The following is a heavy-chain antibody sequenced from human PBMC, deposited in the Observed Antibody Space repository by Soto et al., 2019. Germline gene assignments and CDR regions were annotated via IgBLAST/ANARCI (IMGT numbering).Heavy chain of an antibody. V-gene: IGHV5-10-1*01. CDR3: AAVAAAGADY. CDR1: GYSFTSYW. Sequence: GESLKISCKGSGYSFTSYWISWVRQMPGKGLEWMGIIDPSDSYTNYSPSFQGHVTISADKSISTAYLQWSSLKASDTAMYYCAAVAAAGADYWGQGTLVTVAS. CDR2: IDPSDSYT. D-gene: IGHD6-13*01. J-gene: IGHJ4*02.